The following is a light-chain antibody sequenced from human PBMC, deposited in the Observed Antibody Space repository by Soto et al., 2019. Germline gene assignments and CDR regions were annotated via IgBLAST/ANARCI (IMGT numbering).Light chain of an antibody. CDR1: SSNIGAGYE. CDR2: ENN. Sequence: QSVLTQPPSVSEAPGQRVTISCTGSSSNIGAGYEAHWYQQVPGTAPKLLIYENNNRPSGVPDRFSGSKSGTSASLAITGLPAEDEAAYYSHSYDSSLSGYVFGTGTKLTVL. V-gene: IGLV1-40*01. J-gene: IGLJ1*01. CDR3: HSYDSSLSGYV.